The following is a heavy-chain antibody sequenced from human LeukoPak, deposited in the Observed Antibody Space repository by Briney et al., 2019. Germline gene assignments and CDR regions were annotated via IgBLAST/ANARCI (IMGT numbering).Heavy chain of an antibody. CDR3: ARKNSYYYDSSGYLDY. CDR1: GGSFSGYY. V-gene: IGHV4-34*01. Sequence: PSETLSLTCAVYGGSFSGYYWSWIRQPPGMGLEWIGEINHSGSTNYNPSLKSRVTISVDTSKNQFSLKLSSVTAADTAVYYCARKNSYYYDSSGYLDYWSQGTLVTVSS. D-gene: IGHD3-22*01. CDR2: INHSGST. J-gene: IGHJ4*02.